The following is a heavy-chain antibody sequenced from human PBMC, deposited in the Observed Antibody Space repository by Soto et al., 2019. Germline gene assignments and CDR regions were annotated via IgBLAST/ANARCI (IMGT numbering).Heavy chain of an antibody. J-gene: IGHJ4*02. Sequence: AGSLRLSCASSGFTLSSYWMHCVRQAPGKRLVWVSRINSDGSSTSYADSVKGRFTISRDNAKNTLYLQMNSLRAEDTAVYYCVRTSLVVAAATREDYWGQGTLVTVSS. V-gene: IGHV3-74*01. CDR1: GFTLSSYW. CDR2: INSDGSST. CDR3: VRTSLVVAAATREDY. D-gene: IGHD2-15*01.